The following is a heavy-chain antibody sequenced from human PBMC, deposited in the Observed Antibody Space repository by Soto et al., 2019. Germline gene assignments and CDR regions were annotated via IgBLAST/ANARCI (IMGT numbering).Heavy chain of an antibody. V-gene: IGHV1-3*01. D-gene: IGHD3-9*01. CDR1: GYTFTNYA. Sequence: SVKVSSKASGYTFTNYAMHWVRPAPGQRIEWMGWIKAGKGKAKHSQKLQGRVTITRHTPAITDNKELSSLRSEDTAVHSCAILRYFGERMGFDPWGQGTLVTVSS. CDR3: AILRYFGERMGFDP. J-gene: IGHJ5*02. CDR2: IKAGKGKA.